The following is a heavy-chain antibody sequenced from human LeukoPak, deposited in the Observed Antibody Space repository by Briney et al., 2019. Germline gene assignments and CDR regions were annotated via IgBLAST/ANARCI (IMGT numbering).Heavy chain of an antibody. J-gene: IGHJ4*02. CDR3: ASRSSIWSGYQDTLYYFDS. V-gene: IGHV4-59*01. CDR2: IYHSGST. D-gene: IGHD3-3*01. Sequence: SETLSLTCTVSGGSISSYYWSWIRQPPGKRLEWIGHIYHSGSTNYNPSLKSRVTISVDTSMNQFSLKLSSVTAADTAVYYCASRSSIWSGYQDTLYYFDSWGQGTLVTVSS. CDR1: GGSISSYY.